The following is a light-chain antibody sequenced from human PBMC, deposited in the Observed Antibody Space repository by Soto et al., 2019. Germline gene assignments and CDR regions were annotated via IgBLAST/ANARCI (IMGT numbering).Light chain of an antibody. CDR3: QHYNSYSEA. V-gene: IGKV1-5*03. CDR1: RSLQTW. J-gene: IGKJ1*01. Sequence: IQMTQSPSTLSASVGDRVTITCRASRSLQTWLAWYQQKPGKVPKLLIYQASSLQNGVPARFIGSGSGTEFTLTISSLQPDDFATYYCQHYNSYSEAFGQGTMVDI. CDR2: QAS.